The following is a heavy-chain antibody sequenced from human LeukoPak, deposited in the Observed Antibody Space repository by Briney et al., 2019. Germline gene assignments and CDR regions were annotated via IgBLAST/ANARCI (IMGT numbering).Heavy chain of an antibody. J-gene: IGHJ4*02. CDR1: GGSFSTFY. CDR2: INHTGST. CDR3: ARGNCSSSSCPLGGFGNFDY. Sequence: SETLSLTCAVYGGSFSTFYWGWIRQPPGKGLEWIGEINHTGSTYYNPSLKSRVTISVATSKNQFSLQLSSVTAADTAVYYCARGNCSSSSCPLGGFGNFDYWVQGTLVTVSS. D-gene: IGHD2-2*01. V-gene: IGHV4-34*01.